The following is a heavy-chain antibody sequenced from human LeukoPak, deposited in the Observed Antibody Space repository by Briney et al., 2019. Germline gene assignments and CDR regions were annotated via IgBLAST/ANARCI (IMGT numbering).Heavy chain of an antibody. CDR2: IIPIFGTA. CDR1: GGTFSSYA. Sequence: SVKVSCKASGGTFSSYAISWVRQAPGQGLEWMGGIIPIFGTANYAQKFQGRVTITTDESTSTAYMELSSLRSEDTAVYYCATVPDTMIVVGGNAFDIWGQGTMVTVSS. J-gene: IGHJ3*02. V-gene: IGHV1-69*05. CDR3: ATVPDTMIVVGGNAFDI. D-gene: IGHD3-22*01.